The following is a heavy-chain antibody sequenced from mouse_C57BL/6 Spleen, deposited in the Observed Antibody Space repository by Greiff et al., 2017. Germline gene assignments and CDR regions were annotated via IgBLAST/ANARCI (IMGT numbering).Heavy chain of an antibody. CDR1: GYTFTSYT. CDR3: ERLESDYRGMDD. CDR2: INPSSGYT. Sequence: QVQLQQSGAELARPGASVQMSCKASGYTFTSYTMYWVQQRPGQGLEWIGYINPSSGYTKYNQKFKDKATLTADKSSSTAYMQLSSLTSEDSAVYYCERLESDYRGMDDWGQGTSVTVSS. V-gene: IGHV1-4*01. J-gene: IGHJ4*01. D-gene: IGHD2-4*01.